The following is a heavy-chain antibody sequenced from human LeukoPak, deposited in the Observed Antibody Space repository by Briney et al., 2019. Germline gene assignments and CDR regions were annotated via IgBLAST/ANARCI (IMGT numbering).Heavy chain of an antibody. V-gene: IGHV4-34*01. J-gene: IGHJ4*02. CDR2: INHSGST. CDR3: ARGRRFGY. CDR1: GGSISSYY. Sequence: SETLSLTCTVSGGSISSYYWSWIRQPPGKGLEWIGEINHSGSTNYNLSLKSRVTISVDTSKNQFSLKLSSVTAADTAVYYCARGRRFGYWGQGTLVTVSS.